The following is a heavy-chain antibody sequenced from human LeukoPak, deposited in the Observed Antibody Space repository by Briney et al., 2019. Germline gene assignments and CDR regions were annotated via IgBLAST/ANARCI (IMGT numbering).Heavy chain of an antibody. CDR3: AREVDGSGSYFPYYYYYYMDV. CDR1: GGSISSSSYY. Sequence: SETLSLTCTVSGGSISSSSYYWGWIRQPPGKGLEWIGSIYSSGSTYYNPSLKSRVTISVDTSKNQFSLKLSSVTAADTAVYYCAREVDGSGSYFPYYYYYYMDVWGKGTTVTVSS. V-gene: IGHV4-39*07. D-gene: IGHD3-10*01. J-gene: IGHJ6*03. CDR2: IYSSGST.